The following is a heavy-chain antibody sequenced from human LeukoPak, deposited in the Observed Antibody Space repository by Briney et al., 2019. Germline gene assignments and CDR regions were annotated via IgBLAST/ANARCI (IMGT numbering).Heavy chain of an antibody. V-gene: IGHV5-51*01. CDR1: GYNFTNYW. J-gene: IGHJ3*02. D-gene: IGHD2-21*01. Sequence: GESLKISCKGSGYNFTNYWIGWVRQMPGKGLEWMGIIYPGDSDTTYSPSFQGQVTIPADKSISTAYLQWSSLKASDTAMYYCARPSRRGGLIVGHFDIWGQGTMVTVSS. CDR2: IYPGDSDT. CDR3: ARPSRRGGLIVGHFDI.